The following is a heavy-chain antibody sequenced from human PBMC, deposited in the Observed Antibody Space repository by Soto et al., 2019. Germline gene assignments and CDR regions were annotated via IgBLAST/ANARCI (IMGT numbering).Heavy chain of an antibody. D-gene: IGHD3-3*01. CDR3: ARDHYDFWSGYFGGGFDY. J-gene: IGHJ4*02. V-gene: IGHV1-2*04. CDR1: GYTFTGYY. Sequence: ASVKVSCKASGYTFTGYYMHWVRQAPGQGLEWMGWINPNSGGTNYAQKFQGWVTMTRDTSISTAYMELSRLRSDDTAVYYCARDHYDFWSGYFGGGFDYWGQGTLVTVSS. CDR2: INPNSGGT.